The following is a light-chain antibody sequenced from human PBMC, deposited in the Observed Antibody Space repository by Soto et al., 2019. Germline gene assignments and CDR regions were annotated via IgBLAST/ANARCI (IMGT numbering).Light chain of an antibody. CDR3: LQYNTFPHS. J-gene: IGKJ2*03. CDR1: QSISDT. CDR2: GAS. Sequence: EIVMTQSPVTLSVSPGGRATLSCRASQSISDTLAWYQQKPGQAPRLLIHGASTRAPGFPARFSGSGSGTDFTLTISGLQAEDFATYYCLQYNTFPHSFGQGTRREI. V-gene: IGKV3-15*01.